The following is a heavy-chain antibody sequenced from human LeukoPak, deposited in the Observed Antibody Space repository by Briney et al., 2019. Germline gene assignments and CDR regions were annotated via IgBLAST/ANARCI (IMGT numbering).Heavy chain of an antibody. Sequence: PGGSLRLSCAASGFTFRSYGMHWVRQAPGKGLEWVAVISYDGSNKYYADSVKGRFTISRDNSKNTLYLQMNSLRAEDTAVYYCARGRGIAAAGDAFDIWGQGTMVTVSS. D-gene: IGHD6-13*01. CDR2: ISYDGSNK. CDR1: GFTFRSYG. J-gene: IGHJ3*02. V-gene: IGHV3-30*03. CDR3: ARGRGIAAAGDAFDI.